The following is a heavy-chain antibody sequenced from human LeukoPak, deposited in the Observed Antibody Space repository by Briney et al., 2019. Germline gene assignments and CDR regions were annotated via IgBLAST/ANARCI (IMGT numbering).Heavy chain of an antibody. CDR3: ASRYYYDSTRGFDY. CDR1: GGSFSGYY. CDR2: IYYSGST. V-gene: IGHV4-59*08. D-gene: IGHD3-22*01. J-gene: IGHJ4*02. Sequence: SETLSLTCAVYGGSFSGYYWSWIRQPPGKGLEWIGYIYYSGSTNYNPSLKSRVTISVDTSKNQFSLKLSSVTAADTAVYYCASRYYYDSTRGFDYWGQGTLVTVSS.